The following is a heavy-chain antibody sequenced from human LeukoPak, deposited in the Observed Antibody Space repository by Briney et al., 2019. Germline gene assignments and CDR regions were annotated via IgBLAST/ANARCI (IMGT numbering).Heavy chain of an antibody. CDR3: AKSGDFYFGTDI. V-gene: IGHV4-4*07. Sequence: SETLSLTCSVSGGSISSYYWNWIRQPAGKGLEWIGRVFNTGTTNYNPSLKSRVTMSLDTSKSQFSLSLSSVTAADTAIYWCAKSGDFYFGTDIWGQGTTVTVSS. J-gene: IGHJ6*02. CDR2: VFNTGTT. D-gene: IGHD2-15*01. CDR1: GGSISSYY.